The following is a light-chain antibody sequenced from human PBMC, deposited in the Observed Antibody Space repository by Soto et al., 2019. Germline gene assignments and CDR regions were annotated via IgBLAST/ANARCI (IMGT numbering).Light chain of an antibody. CDR2: VNSDGTY. CDR1: SGHSNYV. J-gene: IGLJ2*01. CDR3: QTWGTGVQI. V-gene: IGLV4-69*01. Sequence: QLVLTQSPSASASLGASVNLSCTLTSGHSNYVIAWHQQQPQKGPRYLMKVNSDGTYTKGDGIPNRFSGSGSGAERFLTISSLQSEDEADYYCQTWGTGVQIFGGGTKVTVL.